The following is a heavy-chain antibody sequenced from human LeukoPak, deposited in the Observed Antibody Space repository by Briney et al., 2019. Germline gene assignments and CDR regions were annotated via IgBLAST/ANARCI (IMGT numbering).Heavy chain of an antibody. V-gene: IGHV3-15*01. D-gene: IGHD6-13*01. J-gene: IGHJ6*02. Sequence: GGSLRLFCAASGFTFSNAWMSWVRQAPGKGLEWVGRIKSKTDGGTTDYAAPVKGRFTISRDDSKNTLYLQMNSLKTEDTAVYYCTTASAAAFYYYYGMDVWGQGTTVTVSS. CDR3: TTASAAAFYYYYGMDV. CDR1: GFTFSNAW. CDR2: IKSKTDGGTT.